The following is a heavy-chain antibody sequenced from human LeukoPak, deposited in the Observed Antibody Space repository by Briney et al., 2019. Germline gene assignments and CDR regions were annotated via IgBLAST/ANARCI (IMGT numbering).Heavy chain of an antibody. D-gene: IGHD5-24*01. CDR3: ARLGDGDNLRYFDY. J-gene: IGHJ4*02. CDR2: IYYSGST. CDR1: GDSISGNY. V-gene: IGHV4-59*08. Sequence: PSETLSLTCTVSGDSISGNYWTWIRQPPGKGRAWIGYIYYSGSTNYNASLKSRVTISVDTSKNQFSLKLSSVTAADTAVYYCARLGDGDNLRYFDYWGQGTLVTVSS.